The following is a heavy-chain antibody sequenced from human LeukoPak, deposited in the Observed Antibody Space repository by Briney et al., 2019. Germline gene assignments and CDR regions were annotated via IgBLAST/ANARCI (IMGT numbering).Heavy chain of an antibody. CDR2: FNPGDSDV. V-gene: IGHV5-51*01. CDR3: ARIKYSWGSSYKGWFDS. J-gene: IGHJ5*01. Sequence: GESLKISCKASGYTFTDYWVAWLRQMPGKGLEYMGVFNPGDSDVKYSPSLRGQVSISADKSITTAYLQWSSLEASDTAIYYCARIKYSWGSSYKGWFDSWGQGTLITVTS. CDR1: GYTFTDYW. D-gene: IGHD3-10*01.